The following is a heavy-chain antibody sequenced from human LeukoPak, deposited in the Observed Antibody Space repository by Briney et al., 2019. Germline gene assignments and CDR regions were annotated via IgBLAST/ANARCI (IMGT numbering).Heavy chain of an antibody. V-gene: IGHV2-70*11. CDR3: AYLRLSGSYYSPFDY. CDR2: IDWDDDK. J-gene: IGHJ4*02. D-gene: IGHD3-10*01. Sequence: SGPALVKPTQTLTLTCTFSGFSLSTSGMCVSWIRQPPGKALEWLARIDWDDDKYYSTSLKTRLTISKDTSKNQVVLTMTNMDPVDTATYYCAYLRLSGSYYSPFDYWGQGTLVTVSS. CDR1: GFSLSTSGMC.